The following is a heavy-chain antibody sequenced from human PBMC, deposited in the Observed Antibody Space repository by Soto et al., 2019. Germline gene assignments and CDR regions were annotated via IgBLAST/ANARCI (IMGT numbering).Heavy chain of an antibody. CDR2: INAGNGNT. CDR3: ARVSGWYYFDY. D-gene: IGHD6-19*01. J-gene: IGHJ4*02. Sequence: ASVKVSCTASGYTFTSYAMQWVRQAPGQRLEWMGWINAGNGNTKYSQKFQGRVTITRDTSASTAYMELSSLRSEDTAVYYCARVSGWYYFDYWGQGTLVTVSS. CDR1: GYTFTSYA. V-gene: IGHV1-3*01.